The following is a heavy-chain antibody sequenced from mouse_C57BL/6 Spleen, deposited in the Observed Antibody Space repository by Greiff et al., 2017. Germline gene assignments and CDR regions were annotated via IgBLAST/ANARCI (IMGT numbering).Heavy chain of an antibody. CDR3: ARRGGLRLYYAMDY. D-gene: IGHD2-4*01. V-gene: IGHV1-15*01. Sequence: QVQLQQSGAELVRPGASVTLSCKASGYTFTDYAMPWVKQTPVHGLEWIGAIDPETGGTAYNQKFKGKAILTVDKSSSTAYMELRSLTSEDSAVYYCARRGGLRLYYAMDYWGQGTSVTVSA. CDR1: GYTFTDYA. J-gene: IGHJ4*01. CDR2: IDPETGGT.